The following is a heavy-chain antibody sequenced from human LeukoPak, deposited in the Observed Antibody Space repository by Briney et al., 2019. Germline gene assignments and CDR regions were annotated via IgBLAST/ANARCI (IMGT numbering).Heavy chain of an antibody. D-gene: IGHD3-22*01. CDR3: ARAYYDTSGYYYVAHFDY. Sequence: SETLSLTCTVSSASIGSSYWSWIRQPPGTGLEWIGYISYSGSTTYNPSLKSRVTISVDTSKNQFSLKLSSVTAADTAVYYCARAYYDTSGYYYVAHFDYWGQGTLVTVSS. V-gene: IGHV4-59*01. J-gene: IGHJ4*02. CDR1: SASIGSSY. CDR2: ISYSGST.